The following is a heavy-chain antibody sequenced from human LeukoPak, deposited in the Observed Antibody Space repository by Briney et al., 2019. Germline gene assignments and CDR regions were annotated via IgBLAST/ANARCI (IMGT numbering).Heavy chain of an antibody. CDR2: INHSGST. D-gene: IGHD4-17*01. Sequence: PSETLSLTCAVYGGSFSGYYWSWIRQPPGKGLGWIGEINHSGSTNYNPSLKSRVTISVDTSKNQFSLKLSSVTAADTAVYYCARFDPTVLYYFDYWGQGTLVTVSP. CDR3: ARFDPTVLYYFDY. J-gene: IGHJ4*02. CDR1: GGSFSGYY. V-gene: IGHV4-34*01.